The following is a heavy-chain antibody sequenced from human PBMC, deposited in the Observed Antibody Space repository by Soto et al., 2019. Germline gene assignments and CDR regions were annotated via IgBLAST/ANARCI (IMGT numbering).Heavy chain of an antibody. J-gene: IGHJ4*02. CDR1: GYAFTSYG. CDR3: ARDSSDVRSGYFRAFDY. Sequence: ASVKVSWKASGYAFTSYGISWVRQAPEHGLEYMGWISDYNGNTNFEQNFQGRVTLTTDTSTSTAYMELRSLTSDDTATYFCARDSSDVRSGYFRAFDYWGQGTQVTVSS. V-gene: IGHV1-18*01. D-gene: IGHD3-3*01. CDR2: ISDYNGNT.